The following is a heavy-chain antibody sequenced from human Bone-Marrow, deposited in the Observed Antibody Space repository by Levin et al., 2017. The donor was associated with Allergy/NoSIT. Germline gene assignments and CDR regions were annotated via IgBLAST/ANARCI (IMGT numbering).Heavy chain of an antibody. J-gene: IGHJ3*02. D-gene: IGHD2-15*01. CDR1: GGSISSGSYY. CDR2: IYTSGST. Sequence: SQTLSLTCPVSGGSISSGSYYWSWIRQPAGKGLEWIGRIYTSGSTNYNPSLKSRVTISVDTSKNQFSLKLSSVTAADTAVYYCARIELRLGCSGGSCYYGDQDAFDIWGQGTMVTVSS. V-gene: IGHV4-61*02. CDR3: ARIELRLGCSGGSCYYGDQDAFDI.